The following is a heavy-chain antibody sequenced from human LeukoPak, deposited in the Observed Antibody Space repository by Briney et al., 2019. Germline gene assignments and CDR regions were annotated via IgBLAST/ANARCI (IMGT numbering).Heavy chain of an antibody. CDR3: AKDVRSDYFDY. CDR2: ISSSGRYM. Sequence: TGGSLRLSCAGSGFTFNSYAMSWVRQAPGKGLEWVSAISSSGRYMYYADSVKGRFTISRDNANNSLYLQMDSLRAEDTAVYYCAKDVRSDYFDYWGQGTLVTVSS. CDR1: GFTFNSYA. J-gene: IGHJ4*02. V-gene: IGHV3-21*01.